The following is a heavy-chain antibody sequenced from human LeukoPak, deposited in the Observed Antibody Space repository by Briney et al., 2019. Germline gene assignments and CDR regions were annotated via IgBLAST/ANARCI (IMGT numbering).Heavy chain of an antibody. D-gene: IGHD3-10*01. CDR2: ISPNNGDT. CDR1: GYTFTDSY. Sequence: ASAKVSCKPSGYTFTDSYINWGRQAPGVGLQWMGWISPNNGDTKYAEDFQDRVTMTRDTSINTAYMELTGLTPDDTAVYYCVRSPIGASAYWGRGTLVTVSS. CDR3: VRSPIGASAY. J-gene: IGHJ4*02. V-gene: IGHV1-2*02.